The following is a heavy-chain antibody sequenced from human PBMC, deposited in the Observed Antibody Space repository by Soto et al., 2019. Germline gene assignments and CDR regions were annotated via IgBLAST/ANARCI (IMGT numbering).Heavy chain of an antibody. J-gene: IGHJ6*02. CDR2: ISYDGSNK. CDR1: GFTFSSYA. CDR3: ARVEAVAGYGMDV. V-gene: IGHV3-30-3*01. D-gene: IGHD6-19*01. Sequence: GSLRLSCAASGFTFSSYAMHWVRQAPGKGLEWVAVISYDGSNKYYADSVKGRFTISRDNSKNTLYLQMNSLRAEDTAVYYCARVEAVAGYGMDVWGQGTTVTVSS.